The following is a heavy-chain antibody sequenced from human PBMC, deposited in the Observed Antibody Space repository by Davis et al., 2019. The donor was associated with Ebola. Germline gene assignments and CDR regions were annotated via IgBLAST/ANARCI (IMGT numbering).Heavy chain of an antibody. D-gene: IGHD6-19*01. CDR2: IKQDGSEK. CDR1: GFTFSSYW. Sequence: GESLKISCAASGFTFSSYWMSWVRQAPGKGLEWVANIKQDGSEKYYVDSVKGRFTISRDNAKNSLYLQMNSLRAEDTAVYYCARGPSRYSSGWYHDYWGQGTLVTVSS. V-gene: IGHV3-7*01. J-gene: IGHJ4*02. CDR3: ARGPSRYSSGWYHDY.